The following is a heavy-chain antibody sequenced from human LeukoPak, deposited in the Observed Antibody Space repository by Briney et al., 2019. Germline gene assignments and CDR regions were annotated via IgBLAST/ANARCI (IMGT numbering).Heavy chain of an antibody. Sequence: SETLSLTCTVSGGSISDSSYFWGWIRQPPGKGLEYIGTLYFSGHTYYNPSLKSRVTMSVDTSKNQFSLKLNSVTAADTAVYCYATQGSTVTTYIFDNCGQGTLGTVSS. CDR3: ATQGSTVTTYIFDN. CDR1: GGSISDSSYF. J-gene: IGHJ4*02. CDR2: LYFSGHT. D-gene: IGHD4-11*01. V-gene: IGHV4-39*01.